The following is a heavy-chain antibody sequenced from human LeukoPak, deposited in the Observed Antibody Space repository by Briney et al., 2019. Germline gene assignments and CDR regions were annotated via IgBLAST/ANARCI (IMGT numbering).Heavy chain of an antibody. Sequence: SETLSLTCAVYGGSFSGYYWSWIRQPPGKGLEWIGYIYYSGSTNYNPSLKSRVTISVDTSKNQFSLKLSSVTAADTAVYYCARAVLAPTYNWFDPWGQGTLVTVSS. CDR2: IYYSGST. D-gene: IGHD4/OR15-4a*01. CDR1: GGSFSGYY. V-gene: IGHV4-59*01. J-gene: IGHJ5*02. CDR3: ARAVLAPTYNWFDP.